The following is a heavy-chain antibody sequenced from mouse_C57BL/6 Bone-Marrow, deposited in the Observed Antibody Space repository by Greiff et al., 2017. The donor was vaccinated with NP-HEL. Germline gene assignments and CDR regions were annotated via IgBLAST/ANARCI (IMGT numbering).Heavy chain of an antibody. D-gene: IGHD2-4*01. V-gene: IGHV3-5*01. Sequence: EVMLVESGPGLVKPSQTVFLTCTVTGISITTGNYRWSWIRQFPGNKLEWIGYIYYSGTITYNPSLTSRTTITRDTPKNQFFLEMNSLTAEDTATYYCARIYDYDVHWYFDVWGTGTTVTVSS. J-gene: IGHJ1*03. CDR1: GISITTGNYR. CDR3: ARIYDYDVHWYFDV. CDR2: IYYSGTI.